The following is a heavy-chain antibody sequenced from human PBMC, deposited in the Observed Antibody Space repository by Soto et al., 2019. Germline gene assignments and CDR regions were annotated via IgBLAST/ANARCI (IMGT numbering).Heavy chain of an antibody. Sequence: ASVKVSCKASGYTFTSYGISWVRQAPGQGLEWMGWISAYNGNTNYAQKLQGRVTMTTDTSTSTAYMELRSLRSDDTAVYYCARTYYDFWSGYYTGWYFDLWGRGTLVT. D-gene: IGHD3-3*01. CDR1: GYTFTSYG. CDR2: ISAYNGNT. CDR3: ARTYYDFWSGYYTGWYFDL. J-gene: IGHJ2*01. V-gene: IGHV1-18*01.